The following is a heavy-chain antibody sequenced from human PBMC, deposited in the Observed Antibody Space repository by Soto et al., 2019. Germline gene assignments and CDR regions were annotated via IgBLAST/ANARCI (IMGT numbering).Heavy chain of an antibody. CDR2: INHSGST. CDR1: GGSFSGYY. V-gene: IGHV4-34*01. CDR3: ARGASRTYYYDSSGYYAWNY. Sequence: SETLSLTCAVYGGSFSGYYWSWIRQPPGKGLEWIGEINHSGSTNYNPSLKSRVTISVDTSKNQFSLKLSSVTAADTAVYYCARGASRTYYYDSSGYYAWNYWGQGTLVTVSS. D-gene: IGHD3-22*01. J-gene: IGHJ4*02.